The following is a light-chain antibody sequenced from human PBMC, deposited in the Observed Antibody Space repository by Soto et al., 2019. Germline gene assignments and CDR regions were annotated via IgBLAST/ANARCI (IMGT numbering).Light chain of an antibody. CDR3: QEYNNWAPYT. CDR2: GAS. J-gene: IGKJ2*01. V-gene: IGKV3-15*01. Sequence: SQSXGAMSLSTEDXXXXXXXASQGVSSNLAWYQQKPXQAPMLLIYGASTXATSIPARFSGSGSGKEFTLTISSLQSEDLAVYYCQEYNNWAPYTFGEVTKVDI. CDR1: QGVSSN.